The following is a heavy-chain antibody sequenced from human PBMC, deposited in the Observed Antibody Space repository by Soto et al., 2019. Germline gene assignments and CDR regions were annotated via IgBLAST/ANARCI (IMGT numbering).Heavy chain of an antibody. Sequence: GGSLRLSCAASGFTVSSNYMSWVRQAPGKGLEWVSVIYSGGSTYYADSVKGRFTISRVNSKNTLYLQMNSLRAEDTAVYYCAREGAAAGIGSYYYYGMDVWGQGTTVTVSS. CDR2: IYSGGST. D-gene: IGHD6-13*01. V-gene: IGHV3-53*01. CDR1: GFTVSSNY. J-gene: IGHJ6*02. CDR3: AREGAAAGIGSYYYYGMDV.